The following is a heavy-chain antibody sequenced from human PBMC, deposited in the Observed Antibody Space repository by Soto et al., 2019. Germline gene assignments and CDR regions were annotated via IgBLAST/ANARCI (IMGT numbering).Heavy chain of an antibody. Sequence: QVQLQESGPGLVKPSETLSLTCTVSGGSVSSGSYYWSWIRQPPGKGLEWIGYIYYSGSTHYNPSLQSRVPISVDTSKNQFSLKLSSVTAADTAVYYCARVPHEGSGYYGRMDVWGQGTTVTVSS. J-gene: IGHJ6*02. CDR2: IYYSGST. V-gene: IGHV4-61*01. CDR3: ARVPHEGSGYYGRMDV. CDR1: GGSVSSGSYY. D-gene: IGHD3-22*01.